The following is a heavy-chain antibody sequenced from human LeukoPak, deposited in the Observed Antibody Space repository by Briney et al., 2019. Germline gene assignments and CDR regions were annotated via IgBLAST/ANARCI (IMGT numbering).Heavy chain of an antibody. CDR2: IYYSGST. D-gene: IGHD3-16*01. V-gene: IGHV4-59*01. Sequence: PSETLSLTCTVSGGSISSYYWSWIRQPPGKGLEWIGYIYYSGSTNYNPSLKSRVTISVDTSKNQFSLKLRSVTAADTAVYYCARVGDRDWFDPWGQGTLVTVSS. CDR1: GGSISSYY. J-gene: IGHJ5*02. CDR3: ARVGDRDWFDP.